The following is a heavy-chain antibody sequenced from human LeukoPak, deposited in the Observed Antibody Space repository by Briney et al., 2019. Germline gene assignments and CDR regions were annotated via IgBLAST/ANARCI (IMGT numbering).Heavy chain of an antibody. D-gene: IGHD2-15*01. J-gene: IGHJ4*02. CDR1: GYTFPSYW. CDR3: ARSGCSGGSCFTSPFDY. CDR2: IYPGDSDI. Sequence: GESLKISCKGSGYTFPSYWIGWVRQKPGKGLEWMGVIYPGDSDIRYSPSFEGQVTISADKSLSTAYLQWTSLKASDTAVYFCARSGCSGGSCFTSPFDYWGQGTLVTVSS. V-gene: IGHV5-51*01.